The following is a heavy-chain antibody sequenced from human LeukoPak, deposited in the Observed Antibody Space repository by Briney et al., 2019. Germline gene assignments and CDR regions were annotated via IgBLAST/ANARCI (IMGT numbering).Heavy chain of an antibody. CDR1: GFIFSTYA. V-gene: IGHV3-48*04. Sequence: GGSLRLSCAASGFIFSTYAMTWVRQAPGKGLEWVSYISSSGSAIHYADSVKGRFTISRDNAKNSLYLQMNSLRAEDTAVYYCARDVYNMGDYWGQGTLVTVSS. D-gene: IGHD1-1*01. CDR2: ISSSGSAI. J-gene: IGHJ4*02. CDR3: ARDVYNMGDY.